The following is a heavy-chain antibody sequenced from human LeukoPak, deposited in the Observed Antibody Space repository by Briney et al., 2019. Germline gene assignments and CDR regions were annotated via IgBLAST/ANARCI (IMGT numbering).Heavy chain of an antibody. J-gene: IGHJ4*02. V-gene: IGHV1-2*02. CDR1: GYAFTGYY. CDR3: AREVFGATMIDY. Sequence: ASVKVSCKASGYAFTGYYMHWVRQAPGQGLEWMGWITPNSGGTNYAQKFQGRVTMTRDTAISTAYMELSRLRSDDTAVYYCAREVFGATMIDYWGQGTLVTVSS. CDR2: ITPNSGGT. D-gene: IGHD1-26*01.